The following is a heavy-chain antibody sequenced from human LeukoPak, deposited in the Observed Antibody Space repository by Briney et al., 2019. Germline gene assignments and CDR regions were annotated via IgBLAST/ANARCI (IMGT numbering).Heavy chain of an antibody. D-gene: IGHD6-19*01. CDR2: IYYSGST. CDR3: ARETQPYSSGWHQTDYYGMDV. J-gene: IGHJ6*02. V-gene: IGHV4-59*01. Sequence: PSETLSLTCTVSGGSISSYYWSWIRQPPGKGLEWIGYIYYSGSTNYNPSLKNRVTISVDTSKNQFSLKLSSVTAADTAVYYCARETQPYSSGWHQTDYYGMDVWGQGTTVTVSS. CDR1: GGSISSYY.